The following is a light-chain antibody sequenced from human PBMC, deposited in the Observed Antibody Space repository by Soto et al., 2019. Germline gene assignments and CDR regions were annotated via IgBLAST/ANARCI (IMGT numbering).Light chain of an antibody. CDR2: GAS. V-gene: IGKV3-20*01. CDR3: QQYADSPRT. CDR1: QNVWSSY. Sequence: ELVLSQSPGTLSLSPGEKATLSCRAIQNVWSSYLAWYQPKPGQAPRLLIYGASNRATGIPDRFSGSGSGTDFTLTISRLESEDFAVYHCQQYADSPRTFGQGTKVDIK. J-gene: IGKJ1*01.